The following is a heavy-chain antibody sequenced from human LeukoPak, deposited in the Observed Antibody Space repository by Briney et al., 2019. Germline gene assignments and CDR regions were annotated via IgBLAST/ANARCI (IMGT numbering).Heavy chain of an antibody. Sequence: APVKVSCKASGYTFTGYYMHWVRQAPGQGLEWMGWINPNSGGTNYAQKFQGRVTMTRDTSISTAYMELSRLRSDDTAVYYCARILGGYSYGPTFDYWGQGTLVTVSS. J-gene: IGHJ4*02. CDR2: INPNSGGT. CDR1: GYTFTGYY. D-gene: IGHD5-18*01. CDR3: ARILGGYSYGPTFDY. V-gene: IGHV1-2*02.